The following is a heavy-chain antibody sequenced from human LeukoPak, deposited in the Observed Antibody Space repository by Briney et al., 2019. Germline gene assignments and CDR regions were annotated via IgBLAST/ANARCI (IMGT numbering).Heavy chain of an antibody. V-gene: IGHV1-69*13. D-gene: IGHD2-2*01. CDR2: IIPIFGTA. CDR3: ARDYCSSTSCLFDY. J-gene: IGHJ4*02. Sequence: GASVTVSCTASGGTFSSYAISWVRQAPGQGLEWMGGIIPIFGTANYAQKFQGRVTITADESTSTAYMELSSLRSEDTAVYYCARDYCSSTSCLFDYWGQGTLVTVSS. CDR1: GGTFSSYA.